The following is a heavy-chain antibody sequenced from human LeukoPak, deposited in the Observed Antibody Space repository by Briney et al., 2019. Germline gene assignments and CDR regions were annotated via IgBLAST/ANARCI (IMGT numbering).Heavy chain of an antibody. Sequence: SETLSLTCTVSGGSISSSSYYWGWIRQPPGKGLEWIGSIYYSGSTYYNPSLKSRVTISVDTSKNQFSLELSSVTAADTAVYYCAREDTGYYYYYMDVWGKGTTVTVSS. CDR2: IYYSGST. D-gene: IGHD5-18*01. CDR1: GGSISSSSYY. J-gene: IGHJ6*03. V-gene: IGHV4-39*02. CDR3: AREDTGYYYYYMDV.